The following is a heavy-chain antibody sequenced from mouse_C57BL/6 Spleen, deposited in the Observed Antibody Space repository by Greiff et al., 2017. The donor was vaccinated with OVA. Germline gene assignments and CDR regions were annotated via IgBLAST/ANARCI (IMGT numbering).Heavy chain of an antibody. V-gene: IGHV5-4*01. CDR3: ARDTGTRFDY. D-gene: IGHD4-1*01. J-gene: IGHJ2*01. CDR1: GFTFSSYA. CDR2: ISAGGSYT. Sequence: EVQLQESGGGLVKPGGSLKLSCAASGFTFSSYAMSWVRQTPEKRLAWVATISAGGSYTYYPDNVKGRFTISRDNAKTNLYLQMSQLKSEDTAMYYCARDTGTRFDYWGQGTTLTVSS.